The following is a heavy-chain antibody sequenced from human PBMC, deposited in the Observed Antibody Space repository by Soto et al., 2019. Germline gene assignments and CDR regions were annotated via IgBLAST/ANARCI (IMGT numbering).Heavy chain of an antibody. V-gene: IGHV1-69*06. J-gene: IGHJ6*02. D-gene: IGHD3-3*01. CDR1: GGTFITYA. CDR3: AASGTDFWSGPPLNYYYGLNV. Sequence: QVQRVQSGAEVKKPGSSVRASCEVSGGTFITYAVNWVRQAPGQGLEWMGVIIPVFGTVKYAQKFQGRVTIAAAKSTGTASMELSSLRSEDTAVYYCAASGTDFWSGPPLNYYYGLNVWGQGTPVTVSS. CDR2: IIPVFGTV.